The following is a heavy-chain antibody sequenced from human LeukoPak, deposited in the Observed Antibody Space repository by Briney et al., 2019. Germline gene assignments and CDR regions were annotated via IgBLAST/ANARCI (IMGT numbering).Heavy chain of an antibody. CDR2: INHSGST. J-gene: IGHJ3*02. V-gene: IGHV4-34*01. CDR3: AIVVRATDAFDI. Sequence: TTSETLSLTCAVYGGSFSGYYWSWIRQPPGKGLEWIAEINHSGSTNYNPSLKSRVTISVDTSKNQFSLKLSSVTAADTAVYYCAIVVRATDAFDIWGQGTMVTVSS. CDR1: GGSFSGYY. D-gene: IGHD1-26*01.